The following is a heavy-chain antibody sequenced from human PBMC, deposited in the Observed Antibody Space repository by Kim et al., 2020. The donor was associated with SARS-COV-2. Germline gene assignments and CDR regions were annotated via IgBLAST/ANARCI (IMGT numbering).Heavy chain of an antibody. J-gene: IGHJ4*02. CDR1: GFTFSGSA. V-gene: IGHV3-73*01. CDR3: TRHDLGIPDFDY. Sequence: GGYLRLSCAASGFTFSGSAMHWVRQASGKGLEWVGRIRNKANNYATVYAASVKGRFTISRDDSKNTAYLQMNGLKTEDTAVYYCTRHDLGIPDFDYWGRGTLVTVSS. D-gene: IGHD3-16*01. CDR2: IRNKANNYAT.